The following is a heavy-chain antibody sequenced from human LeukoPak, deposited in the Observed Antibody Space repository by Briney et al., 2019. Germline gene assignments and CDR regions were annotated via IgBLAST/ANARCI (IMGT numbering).Heavy chain of an antibody. J-gene: IGHJ4*02. CDR3: ARGRYSYGLRATFDY. V-gene: IGHV4-59*01. D-gene: IGHD5-18*01. CDR2: IYYSGST. CDR1: GGSISSYY. Sequence: PSETLSITCTVSGGSISSYYWSWIRQPPGKGLEWIGYIYYSGSTNYNPSLKSRVTISVDTSKNQFSLKLSSVTAADTAVYYCARGRYSYGLRATFDYWGQGTLDTVSS.